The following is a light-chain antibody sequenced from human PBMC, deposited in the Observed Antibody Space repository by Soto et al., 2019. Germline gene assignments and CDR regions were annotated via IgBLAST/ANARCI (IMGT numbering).Light chain of an antibody. Sequence: DIQMTQSPSTLSSSVGDIVTITCRASQSISPWLAWYQQKPGKAPKLLIYKASSLESGVPSRFSGSGSGTEFTLTISSLQPDDFATYYCQQYNSYSTFGQGTKVDI. CDR2: KAS. V-gene: IGKV1-5*03. J-gene: IGKJ1*01. CDR3: QQYNSYST. CDR1: QSISPW.